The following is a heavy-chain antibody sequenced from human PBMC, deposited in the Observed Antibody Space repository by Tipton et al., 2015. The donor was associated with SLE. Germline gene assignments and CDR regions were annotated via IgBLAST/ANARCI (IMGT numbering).Heavy chain of an antibody. D-gene: IGHD6-13*01. CDR3: ARLWYSSSY. CDR2: IYYSGST. CDR1: GGSISSSTYY. Sequence: GLVKPSETLSLTCTVSGGSISSSTYYWGWIRQPPGKGLEWIGNIYYSGSTYYNPSLKRRVTISVDTSKNQFSLKLSSVTAADTAVYYCARLWYSSSYWGQGTLVTVSS. J-gene: IGHJ4*02. V-gene: IGHV4-39*01.